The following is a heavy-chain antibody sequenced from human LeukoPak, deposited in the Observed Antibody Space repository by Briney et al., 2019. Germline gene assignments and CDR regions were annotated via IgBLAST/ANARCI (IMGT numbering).Heavy chain of an antibody. V-gene: IGHV3-48*04. CDR2: ISSSSGSI. CDR3: ASSIVADGMSPFEY. J-gene: IGHJ4*02. CDR1: GFTFSSYS. Sequence: GGSLRLSCAASGFTFSSYSMNWVRQAPGKGLEWVSYISSSSGSIYYADSVKGRITISRDNAKNSVYLQMNSLRAEDTAVYYCASSIVADGMSPFEYWGQGTLVTVSS. D-gene: IGHD6-13*01.